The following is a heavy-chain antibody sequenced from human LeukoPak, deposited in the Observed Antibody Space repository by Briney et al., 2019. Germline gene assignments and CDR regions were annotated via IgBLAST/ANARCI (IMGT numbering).Heavy chain of an antibody. D-gene: IGHD6-19*01. J-gene: IGHJ4*02. V-gene: IGHV3-7*03. CDR1: GFSFSSYW. CDR2: IKQDESEK. CDR3: ARRSGVAVAGAFDY. Sequence: GGSLRLSCEASGFSFSSYWMSWVRLAPGKGPEWVANIKQDESEKYSVDSVKGRFIISRDNAKNTLYLQMNSLRAEDTAVYFCARRSGVAVAGAFDYWGQGTLVTVSS.